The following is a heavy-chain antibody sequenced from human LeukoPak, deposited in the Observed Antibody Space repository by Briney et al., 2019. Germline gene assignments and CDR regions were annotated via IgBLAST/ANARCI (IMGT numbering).Heavy chain of an antibody. Sequence: SETLSLTCNVSGGSISSSSYFWGWIRQPPGKGLEWIGTIYYSGNTYFNPSLKSRVTISVDTSKNQFSLKLSSVTAADTAVYYCARHRGYYDSSYYFYYYYYMDVWGNGTTVTVSS. CDR1: GGSISSSSYF. CDR3: ARHRGYYDSSYYFYYYYYMDV. J-gene: IGHJ6*03. D-gene: IGHD3-22*01. CDR2: IYYSGNT. V-gene: IGHV4-39*01.